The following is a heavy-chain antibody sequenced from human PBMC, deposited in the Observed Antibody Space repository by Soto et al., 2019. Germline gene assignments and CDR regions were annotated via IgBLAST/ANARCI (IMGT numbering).Heavy chain of an antibody. CDR2: INPISGST. D-gene: IGHD3-22*01. CDR1: GGTFSSYA. J-gene: IGHJ4*02. CDR3: ARDKYYYDSSGYNIRLFDY. Sequence: ASVKVSCKASGGTFSSYAIIWVRQAPGQGLEWMGWINPISGSTNYAQKFQGRVTMTRDTSMSTAYMELRSLRSDDTAVYYCARDKYYYDSSGYNIRLFDYWGQGTLVTVSS. V-gene: IGHV1-2*02.